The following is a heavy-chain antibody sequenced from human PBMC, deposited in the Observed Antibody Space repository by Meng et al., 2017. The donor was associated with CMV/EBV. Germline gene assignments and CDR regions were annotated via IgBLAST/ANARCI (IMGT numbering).Heavy chain of an antibody. CDR2: IKSKTDGGTT. CDR1: GFTFSSYS. Sequence: GGSLRLSCAASGFTFSSYSMNWVRQAPGKGLEWVGRIKSKTDGGTTDYAAPVKGRFTISRDDSKNTLYLQMNSLRAEDTAVYYCARDLSIAARPLWGQGTLVTVSS. J-gene: IGHJ4*02. D-gene: IGHD6-6*01. V-gene: IGHV3-15*01. CDR3: ARDLSIAARPL.